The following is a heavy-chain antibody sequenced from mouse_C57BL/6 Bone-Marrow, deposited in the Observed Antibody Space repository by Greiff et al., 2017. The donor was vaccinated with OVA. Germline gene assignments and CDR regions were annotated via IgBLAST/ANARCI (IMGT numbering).Heavy chain of an antibody. V-gene: IGHV1-4*01. CDR3: ARVREGFDY. Sequence: VKLMESGAELARPGASVKMSCKASGYTFTSYTMHWVKQRPGQGLEWIGYINPSSGYTKYNQKFKDKATLTADKSSSTAYMQLSSLTSEDSAVYYCARVREGFDYWGQGTTLTVSS. CDR2: INPSSGYT. CDR1: GYTFTSYT. J-gene: IGHJ2*01.